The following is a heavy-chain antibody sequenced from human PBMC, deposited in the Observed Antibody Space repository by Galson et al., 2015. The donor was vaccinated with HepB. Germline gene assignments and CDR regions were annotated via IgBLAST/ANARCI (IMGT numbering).Heavy chain of an antibody. CDR2: IWYDGSQT. CDR3: ARWNGTLGAFDM. Sequence: SLRLSCAASGSAFTAFSSHGMHWIRQAPGKGLEWVSLIWYDGSQTHYIDSVKGRFTISRDNSKNTVSLQMNGLGAEDTAVYYCARWNGTLGAFDMWGQGTMVTVSP. CDR1: GSAFTAFSSHG. D-gene: IGHD1-1*01. V-gene: IGHV3-33*01. J-gene: IGHJ3*02.